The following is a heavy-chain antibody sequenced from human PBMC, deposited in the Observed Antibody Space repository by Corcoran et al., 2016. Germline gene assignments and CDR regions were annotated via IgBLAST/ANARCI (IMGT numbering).Heavy chain of an antibody. J-gene: IGHJ5*02. Sequence: QVQLVQSGAEVKKPGASVKVSCKASGYTFISHDINWVRQAAGQGLEWMGWMNSNSGNTGYAQMFQGRVTMTRDTSIDTAYLELSSLRYDDTAVYFCMRGSGQGGRDWFVPWGQGTAVIVSS. V-gene: IGHV1-8*01. D-gene: IGHD6-19*01. CDR1: GYTFISHD. CDR3: MRGSGQGGRDWFVP. CDR2: MNSNSGNT.